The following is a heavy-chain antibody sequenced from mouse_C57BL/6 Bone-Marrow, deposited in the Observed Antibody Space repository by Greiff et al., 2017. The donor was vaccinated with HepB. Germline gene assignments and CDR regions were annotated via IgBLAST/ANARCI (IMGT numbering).Heavy chain of an antibody. Sequence: VQLVESGAELARPGASVKLSCKASGYTFTSYGISWVKQRTGQGLEWIGEIYPRSGNTYYNEKFKGKATLTADKSSSTAYMELRSLTSEDSAVYFCARGEYSNTWFAYWGQGTLVTVSA. J-gene: IGHJ3*01. CDR1: GYTFTSYG. CDR3: ARGEYSNTWFAY. V-gene: IGHV1-81*01. CDR2: IYPRSGNT. D-gene: IGHD2-5*01.